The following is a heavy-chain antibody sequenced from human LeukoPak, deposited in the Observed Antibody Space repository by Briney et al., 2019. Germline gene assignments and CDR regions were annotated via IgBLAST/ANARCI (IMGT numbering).Heavy chain of an antibody. CDR1: GGSIRSGSFY. CDR2: VYYSGNT. Sequence: PSETLSLTCTVSGGSIRSGSFYWGWIRQPPGQGLEWIGSVYYSGNTYYNPSHKSRVTISVDTSKNQFSLKLSSVTAADRAVYYCARLSEAMVDYWGQGTLVTVSS. CDR3: ARLSEAMVDY. J-gene: IGHJ4*02. V-gene: IGHV4-39*01. D-gene: IGHD5-18*01.